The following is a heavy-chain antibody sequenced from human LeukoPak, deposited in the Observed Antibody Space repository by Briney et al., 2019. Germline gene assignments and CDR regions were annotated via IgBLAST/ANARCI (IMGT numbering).Heavy chain of an antibody. J-gene: IGHJ3*02. CDR1: GASIRSGRFH. Sequence: SETLSLTCNVSGASIRSGRFHWSWIWQPAGKGLQWIGRINLSGNIDYNPSLWGRLTLSLDTSNNQFSLKLASMTAADTAMYYCARLRLPATLGAFDIWGQGTMVTVSS. V-gene: IGHV4-61*02. D-gene: IGHD5-12*01. CDR2: INLSGNI. CDR3: ARLRLPATLGAFDI.